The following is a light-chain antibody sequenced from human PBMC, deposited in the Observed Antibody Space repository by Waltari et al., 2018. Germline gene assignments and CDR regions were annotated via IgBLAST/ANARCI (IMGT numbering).Light chain of an antibody. V-gene: IGKV1-39*01. CDR1: QSISSY. CDR3: QQSYSTPRWT. J-gene: IGKJ1*01. CDR2: AAS. Sequence: DIQMTQSPSSLSASVGDRVTITCRASQSISSYLNWYQQKPGKAPKLLIYAASSLQSGVAASFSGSGSGTDFTRTISSLQPEDFATYYCQQSYSTPRWTFGQGTKVEIK.